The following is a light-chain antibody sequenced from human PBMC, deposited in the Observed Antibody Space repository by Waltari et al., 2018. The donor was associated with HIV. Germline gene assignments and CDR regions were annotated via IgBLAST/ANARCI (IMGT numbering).Light chain of an antibody. CDR3: FSTDSSGNHML. Sequence: SYELKQPPSVSVAPGQTARITCSGDALHKKNAYWYQQRSGQAPVLFICEDNKRPAGIPEGFSGSSSGTMATLTISGAQVEDEADYSCFSTDSSGNHMLFGGGTKLTVL. V-gene: IGLV3-10*01. CDR1: ALHKKN. J-gene: IGLJ3*02. CDR2: EDN.